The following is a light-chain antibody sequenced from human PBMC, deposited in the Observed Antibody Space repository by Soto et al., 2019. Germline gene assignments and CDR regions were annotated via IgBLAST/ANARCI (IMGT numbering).Light chain of an antibody. CDR3: SSYAGNNIFVI. CDR2: ANN. CDR1: NSNVGGGYD. J-gene: IGLJ2*01. Sequence: QSVLTQPPSVSGAPGQTVTISCTGSNSNVGGGYDVHWYQQLPGSAPKLLIYANNNRPSGVPDRFSGSKSGTSASLAITGLQAEDEADYYCSSYAGNNIFVIFGGGTKLTVL. V-gene: IGLV1-40*01.